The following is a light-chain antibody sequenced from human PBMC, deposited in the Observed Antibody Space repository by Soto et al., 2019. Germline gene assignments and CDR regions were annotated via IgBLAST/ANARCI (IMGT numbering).Light chain of an antibody. CDR1: DPNIGNNY. CDR3: ETWDIDLRVVV. V-gene: IGLV1-51*02. Sequence: QAVVTQPPSVSAAPGQRVTISCSGRDPNIGNNYVSWYQQVPGAAPKLLIYESDKRPSGIPDRFSGSKSGTSATLDITGLQTGDEADYYCETWDIDLRVVVFGGGTKVTVL. J-gene: IGLJ2*01. CDR2: ESD.